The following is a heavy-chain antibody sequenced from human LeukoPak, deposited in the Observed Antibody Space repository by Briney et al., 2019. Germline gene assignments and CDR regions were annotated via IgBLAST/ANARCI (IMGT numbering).Heavy chain of an antibody. Sequence: TGGSLRLSCEASGFSFTNTWMSWVRQAPGKGLEWVGRVKRKADDGTTDYAAPVQGRFTISRDDSKNTLSLQMNSLKTEDTAVYYCATEGGSGSYYGDDAFDMWGQGTMVTVSS. J-gene: IGHJ3*02. D-gene: IGHD3-10*01. CDR2: VKRKADDGTT. V-gene: IGHV3-15*05. CDR3: ATEGGSGSYYGDDAFDM. CDR1: GFSFTNTW.